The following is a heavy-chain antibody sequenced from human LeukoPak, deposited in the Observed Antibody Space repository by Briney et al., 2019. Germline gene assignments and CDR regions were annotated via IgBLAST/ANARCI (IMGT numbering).Heavy chain of an antibody. V-gene: IGHV4-34*01. CDR1: GGSFSGYY. Sequence: SETLSLTCAVYGGSFSGYYWSWIRQPPGKGLEWIGEINHSGSTNYNPSLKSRVTISVDTSKNQFSLKLSSVTAADTAVYYCARMRWGYRVLAAAGNWFDPWGQGTLVTVSS. CDR2: INHSGST. CDR3: ARMRWGYRVLAAAGNWFDP. D-gene: IGHD6-13*01. J-gene: IGHJ5*02.